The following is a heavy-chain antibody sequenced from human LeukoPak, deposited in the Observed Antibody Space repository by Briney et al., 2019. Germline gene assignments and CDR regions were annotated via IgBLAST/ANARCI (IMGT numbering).Heavy chain of an antibody. Sequence: GASVKVSCKASGYTFTSYYFHWVRQAPGQGLEWMGIINPSGGSTSYAQKFQGRVTMTRDTSTSTVYMELSSLRSEDTAVYYCARDADTGGLTIFGVASYAFDIWGQGTMVTVSS. CDR2: INPSGGST. CDR3: ARDADTGGLTIFGVASYAFDI. CDR1: GYTFTSYY. J-gene: IGHJ3*02. D-gene: IGHD3-3*01. V-gene: IGHV1-46*01.